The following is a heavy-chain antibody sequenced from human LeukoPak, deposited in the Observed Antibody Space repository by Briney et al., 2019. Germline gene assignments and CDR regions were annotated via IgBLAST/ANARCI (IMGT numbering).Heavy chain of an antibody. CDR2: VSYDVNTK. CDR1: GFTFSTYA. V-gene: IGHV3-30-3*01. D-gene: IGHD2-15*01. Sequence: GWALRLSCAASGFTFSTYAMHWVRQAPGKGLEWVAIVSYDVNTKYYADSVKGRFTISRDNSENTLYLEMNSLRAEDTAVYFCARRPTCSGGTCYGLDVWGKGTTVTVSS. CDR3: ARRPTCSGGTCYGLDV. J-gene: IGHJ6*04.